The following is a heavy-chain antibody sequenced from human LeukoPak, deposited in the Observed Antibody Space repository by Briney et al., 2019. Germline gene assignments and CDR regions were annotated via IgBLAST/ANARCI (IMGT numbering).Heavy chain of an antibody. CDR3: ARVGMGCSSTSCYRRFDP. J-gene: IGHJ5*02. D-gene: IGHD2-2*01. CDR1: GGSISSGGYY. CDR2: IYTSGST. V-gene: IGHV4-61*02. Sequence: SQTLSLTCTVSGGSISSGGYYWSWIRQPAGKGLEWIGRIYTSGSTNYNPSLKSRVTMSVDTSKNQFSLKLSSVTAADTAVYYCARVGMGCSSTSCYRRFDPWGQGTLVTVSS.